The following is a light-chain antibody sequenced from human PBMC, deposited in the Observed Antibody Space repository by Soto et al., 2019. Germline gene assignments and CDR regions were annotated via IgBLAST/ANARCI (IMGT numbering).Light chain of an antibody. CDR1: TSNIGTNT. CDR2: SND. J-gene: IGLJ2*01. V-gene: IGLV1-44*01. CDR3: ATWDDSLNVV. Sequence: QSVLPQSPSASGTPGQRVSISGSGSTSNIGTNTVSWYQHVPGPAPKLLIYSNDQRPSAVPGRFSGSKSGTSASLAISGLLSEDEADYYCATWDDSLNVVFGGGTKLTVL.